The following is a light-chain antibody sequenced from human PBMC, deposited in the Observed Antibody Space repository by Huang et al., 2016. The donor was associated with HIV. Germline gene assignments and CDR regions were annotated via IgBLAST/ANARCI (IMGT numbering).Light chain of an antibody. CDR3: QQSYTTCLT. V-gene: IGKV1-39*01. CDR2: AAS. CDR1: QRVSTY. J-gene: IGKJ4*01. Sequence: DIQMTQSPSSLSASVGDRVTITCRASQRVSTYLNWYQHRSGKVPKILIYAASNLQSGGTSRFSGSGSGTDVTLTISSLQPEDCATYYCQQSYTTCLTFGGGTKV.